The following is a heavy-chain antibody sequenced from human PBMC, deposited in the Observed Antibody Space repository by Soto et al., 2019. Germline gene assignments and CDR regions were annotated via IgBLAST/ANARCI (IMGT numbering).Heavy chain of an antibody. CDR2: VASSPEGYRT. CDR1: GDPISDTA. V-gene: IGHV3-73*01. D-gene: IGHD1-26*01. J-gene: IGHJ5*02. CDR3: NKFSGSSSAPAA. Sequence: WGILRLSCAASGDPISDTAIHWVLQAPGKGMEWVGRVASSPEGYRTTYGASVKGRFTISRDDSQNTAHLQINSLKTEDTAIYYCNKFSGSSSAPAALGPGTLVTVSS.